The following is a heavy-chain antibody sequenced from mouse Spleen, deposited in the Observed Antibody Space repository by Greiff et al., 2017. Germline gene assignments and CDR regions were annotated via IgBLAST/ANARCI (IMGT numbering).Heavy chain of an antibody. CDR3: ARYYDGYYDYAMDY. CDR2: IWSGGST. J-gene: IGHJ4*01. D-gene: IGHD2-3*01. V-gene: IGHV2-2*01. Sequence: VKLMESGPGLVQPSQSLSITCTVSGFSLTSYGVHWVRQSPGKGLEWLGVIWSGGSTDYNAAFISRLSISKDNSKSQVFFKMNSLQADDTAIYYCARYYDGYYDYAMDYWGQGTSVTVSS. CDR1: GFSLTSYG.